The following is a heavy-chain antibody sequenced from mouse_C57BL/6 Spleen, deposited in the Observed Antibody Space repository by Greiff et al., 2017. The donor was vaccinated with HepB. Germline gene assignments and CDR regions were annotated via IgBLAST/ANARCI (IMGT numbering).Heavy chain of an antibody. CDR1: GYTFTEYT. D-gene: IGHD1-1*01. CDR2: FYPGSGSI. Sequence: QVHVKQSGAELVKPGASVKLSCKASGYTFTEYTIHWVKQRSGQGLEWIGWFYPGSGSIKYNEKFKDKATLTADKSSSTVYMELSRLTSEDSAVYFCARHEEDPYYFYAMDYWGQGTSVTVSS. CDR3: ARHEEDPYYFYAMDY. J-gene: IGHJ4*01. V-gene: IGHV1-62-2*01.